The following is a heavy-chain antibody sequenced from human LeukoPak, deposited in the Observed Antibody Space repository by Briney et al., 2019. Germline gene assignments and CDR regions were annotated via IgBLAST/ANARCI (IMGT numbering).Heavy chain of an antibody. CDR2: IYFSGST. Sequence: SETLSLTCTVSGGSISSYYWSWIRQPPGKGLEWIGYIYFSGSTNYNPSLKSRVTMSVDTSNNQFSLKLSSVTAADTAVYYCARHRGPPMVILLGILPGVLGYYFDYWGQGTLVTVSS. D-gene: IGHD3-22*01. CDR3: ARHRGPPMVILLGILPGVLGYYFDY. J-gene: IGHJ4*02. V-gene: IGHV4-59*08. CDR1: GGSISSYY.